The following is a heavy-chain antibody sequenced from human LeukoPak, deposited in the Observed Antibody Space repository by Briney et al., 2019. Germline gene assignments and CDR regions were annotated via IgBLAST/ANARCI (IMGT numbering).Heavy chain of an antibody. V-gene: IGHV3-30*04. D-gene: IGHD3-16*01. CDR1: GFTFGDFP. CDR3: AKDDDWGRYKH. Sequence: GGSLRLSCTASGFTFGDFPMSWVRQAPGKGLEWAAVISYDGSNKYYADSVKGRFTISRDNSKNTLYLQMNSLRAEDTAVYYCAKDDDWGRYKHWGQGTLVTVS. CDR2: ISYDGSNK. J-gene: IGHJ1*01.